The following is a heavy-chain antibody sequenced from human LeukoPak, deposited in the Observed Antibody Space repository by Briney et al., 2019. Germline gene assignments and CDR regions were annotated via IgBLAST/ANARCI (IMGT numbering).Heavy chain of an antibody. CDR3: ARDGYNAFDI. J-gene: IGHJ3*02. V-gene: IGHV4-34*01. D-gene: IGHD5-24*01. CDR2: INHSGST. Sequence: SETLSLTCAVYGGSFSGYYWGWIRQPPGKGLEWIGEINHSGSTNYNPSLKSRVTISVDTSKNEFSLKLSSVTAADTAVYYCARDGYNAFDIWGQGTMVTVSS. CDR1: GGSFSGYY.